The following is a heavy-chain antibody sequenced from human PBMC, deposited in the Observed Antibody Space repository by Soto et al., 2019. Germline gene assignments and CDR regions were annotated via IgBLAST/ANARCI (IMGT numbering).Heavy chain of an antibody. Sequence: ASVKVSCKASGGTFSSYAISWVRQAPGQGLEWMGGIIPIFGTANYAQKFQGRVTITADESTSTAYMELSSLRSEDTAVYYCARGASPLQQPSPPDHWYFDLSGRGTLVTVSS. V-gene: IGHV1-69*13. CDR1: GGTFSSYA. J-gene: IGHJ2*01. CDR3: ARGASPLQQPSPPDHWYFDL. CDR2: IIPIFGTA. D-gene: IGHD4-4*01.